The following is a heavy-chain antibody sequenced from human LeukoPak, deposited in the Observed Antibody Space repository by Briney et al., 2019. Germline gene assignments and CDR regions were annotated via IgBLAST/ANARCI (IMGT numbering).Heavy chain of an antibody. V-gene: IGHV3-30*04. CDR1: GFTFNTYI. CDR3: VRDQRDFSGSGNYHM. Sequence: GGSLRLSCVASGFTFNTYIMHWVRQAPGKGLEWVAMISYDGRDKYYEDSVKGRVSVSRDDSKSTMYLQMTSLRVEDTAVYYCVRDQRDFSGSGNYHMWGQGTLVSVSS. CDR2: ISYDGRDK. D-gene: IGHD3-10*01. J-gene: IGHJ4*02.